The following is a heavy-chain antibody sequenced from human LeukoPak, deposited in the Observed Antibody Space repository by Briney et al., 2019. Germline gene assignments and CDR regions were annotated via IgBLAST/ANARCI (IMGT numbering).Heavy chain of an antibody. Sequence: ASVKVSCKVSGYTLTELSMHSVRQAPGKGLGWMGGFDPEDGETIYAQKFQGRVTMTEDTSTDTAYMELSSLRSEDTAVYYCAVRRSWYIHNWFDPWGQGTLVTVSS. V-gene: IGHV1-24*01. CDR3: AVRRSWYIHNWFDP. J-gene: IGHJ5*02. CDR2: FDPEDGET. D-gene: IGHD6-13*01. CDR1: GYTLTELS.